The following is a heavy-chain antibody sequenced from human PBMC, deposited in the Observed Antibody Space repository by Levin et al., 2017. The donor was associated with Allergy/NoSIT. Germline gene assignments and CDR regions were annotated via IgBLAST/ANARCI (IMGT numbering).Heavy chain of an antibody. Sequence: PSETLSLTCTVSGGSISSYYWSWIRQPPGKGLEWIGYIYYSGSTNYNPSLKSRVTISVDTSKNQFSLKLSSVTAADTAVYYCARQRGYYDSRRWAFDIWGQGTMVTVSS. J-gene: IGHJ3*02. CDR1: GGSISSYY. CDR2: IYYSGST. V-gene: IGHV4-59*01. D-gene: IGHD3-22*01. CDR3: ARQRGYYDSRRWAFDI.